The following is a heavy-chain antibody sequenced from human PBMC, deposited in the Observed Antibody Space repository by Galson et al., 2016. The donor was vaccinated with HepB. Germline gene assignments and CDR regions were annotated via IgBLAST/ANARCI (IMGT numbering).Heavy chain of an antibody. D-gene: IGHD5-12*01. Sequence: SLRLSCAASGFAFSNYWMHWVRQVPGKGLVWVSRINGAGSSTNYADSVKGRFTISRDNAKNTLYLQMNSLRVEDAAVYYCAILSVDVVLVMNGVDVWGQGTLVTVPS. CDR2: INGAGSST. CDR1: GFAFSNYW. CDR3: AILSVDVVLVMNGVDV. J-gene: IGHJ1*01. V-gene: IGHV3-74*01.